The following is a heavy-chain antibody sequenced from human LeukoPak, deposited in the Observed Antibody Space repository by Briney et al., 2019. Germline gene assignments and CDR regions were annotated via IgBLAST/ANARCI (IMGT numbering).Heavy chain of an antibody. Sequence: PSETLSLTCTVSGGSISSSSYYWGWIRQPPGKGLEWIGSTYYSGSTYYNPSLKSRVTISVDTSKNQFSLKLSSVTAADTAVYYCASLSGYDLDYWGQGTLVTVSS. CDR1: GGSISSSSYY. CDR3: ASLSGYDLDY. D-gene: IGHD5-12*01. CDR2: TYYSGST. J-gene: IGHJ4*02. V-gene: IGHV4-39*01.